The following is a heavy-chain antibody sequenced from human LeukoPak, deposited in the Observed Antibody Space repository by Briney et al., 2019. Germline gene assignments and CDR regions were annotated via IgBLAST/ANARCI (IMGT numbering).Heavy chain of an antibody. CDR1: GFTFSSYA. J-gene: IGHJ4*02. D-gene: IGHD4-23*01. CDR2: ISYDGSNK. V-gene: IGHV3-30-3*01. CDR3: ARVAAGYSVNYFDY. Sequence: GGSLRLSCAASGFTFSSYAMYWVRQAPGKGLEWVAVISYDGSNKYYADSVKGRFTISRDNVENSLYLQMNSLRDEDTAVYYCARVAAGYSVNYFDYWGQGTLVTVSS.